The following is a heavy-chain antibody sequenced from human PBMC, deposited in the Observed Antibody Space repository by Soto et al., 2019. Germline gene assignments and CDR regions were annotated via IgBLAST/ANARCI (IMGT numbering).Heavy chain of an antibody. D-gene: IGHD3-3*01. CDR3: VKEDFWSGYYNAFDI. CDR1: GFTFSSYG. CDR2: ISFDGSNK. V-gene: IGHV3-30*18. J-gene: IGHJ3*02. Sequence: TGGSLRLSCAASGFTFSSYGMHWVRQAPGKGLEWVAIISFDGSNKNYADSVKGRFTISRDNSKNTVYLQMNSLRAEDTAVYYCVKEDFWSGYYNAFDIWGQGTMVTV.